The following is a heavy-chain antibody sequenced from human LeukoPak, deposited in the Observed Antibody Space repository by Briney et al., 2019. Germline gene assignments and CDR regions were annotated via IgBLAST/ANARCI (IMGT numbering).Heavy chain of an antibody. V-gene: IGHV1-69*05. CDR1: GGTFSSYA. Sequence: SVNVSCKASGGTFSSYAISWVRQAPGQGLEWMGGIIPIFGTANYAQKFQGRVTITTDESTSTAYMELSSLRSEDTAVYYCARARGSSGWHRVDYWGQGTLVTVSS. J-gene: IGHJ4*02. D-gene: IGHD6-19*01. CDR2: IIPIFGTA. CDR3: ARARGSSGWHRVDY.